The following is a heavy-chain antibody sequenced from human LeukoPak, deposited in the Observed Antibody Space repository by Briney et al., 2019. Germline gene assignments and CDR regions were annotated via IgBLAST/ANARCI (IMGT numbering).Heavy chain of an antibody. CDR2: IYKSGST. CDR3: ARDDRVSGTFLRWFDP. CDR1: GGSITDYY. Sequence: SSETLSLTCTVSGGSITDYYWSWIRQPAGKRLEWIGHIYKSGSTDYNPSLKSRVTMSIDTSKSQFSLNLSSVTAADTAVYYCARDDRVSGTFLRWFDPWGQGTLVTVSS. V-gene: IGHV4-4*07. D-gene: IGHD1-26*01. J-gene: IGHJ5*02.